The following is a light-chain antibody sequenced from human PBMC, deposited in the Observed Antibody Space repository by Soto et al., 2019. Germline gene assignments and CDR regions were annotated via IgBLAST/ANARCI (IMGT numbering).Light chain of an antibody. CDR3: QQYYSTPLT. V-gene: IGKV4-1*01. J-gene: IGKJ4*01. Sequence: DIVMTQTPLSLPVTPGEPASISCRSSQSLLDSDDGDTYLAWYQQKPGQPPKLLIYWASSRESGVPDRFSGSVSGTDFTLTISNLQAEDVAVYYCQQYYSTPLTFGGGTKVDIK. CDR2: WAS. CDR1: QSLLDSDDGDTY.